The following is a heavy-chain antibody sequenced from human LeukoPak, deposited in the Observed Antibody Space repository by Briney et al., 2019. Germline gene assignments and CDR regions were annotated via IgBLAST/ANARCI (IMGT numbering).Heavy chain of an antibody. J-gene: IGHJ6*02. CDR3: ARDFGVRGVIITVPVYYYGMDV. Sequence: GGSLRLSCAASGFTFSSYSMNWVRQAPGKGLEWVSSISSSSSYIYYADSVKGRFTISRDNAKDSLYLQMNSLRVEDTAVYYCARDFGVRGVIITVPVYYYGMDVWGQGTTVTVSS. V-gene: IGHV3-21*01. CDR1: GFTFSSYS. CDR2: ISSSSSYI. D-gene: IGHD3-10*01.